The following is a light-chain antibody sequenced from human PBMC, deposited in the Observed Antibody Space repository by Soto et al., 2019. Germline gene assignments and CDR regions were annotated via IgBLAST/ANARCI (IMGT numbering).Light chain of an antibody. CDR3: ALYVGNGIWV. V-gene: IGLV8-61*01. Sequence: QTVVTQEPSFSVSPGRTVTRTCGLSSGSVSTNFYPSWYQQTPGQAPRTLIYRTNTRSSGVPDRFSGSILGNKAALTITGAQADDESDYYCALYVGNGIWVFGGGTKLTVL. CDR2: RTN. J-gene: IGLJ3*02. CDR1: SGSVSTNFY.